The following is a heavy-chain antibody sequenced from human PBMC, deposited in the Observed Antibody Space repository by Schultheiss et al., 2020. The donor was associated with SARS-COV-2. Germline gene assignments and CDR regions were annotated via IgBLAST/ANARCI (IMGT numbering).Heavy chain of an antibody. J-gene: IGHJ4*02. CDR1: GFTFSSYA. Sequence: GGSLRLSCAASGFTFSSYAMSWVRQAPGKGLEWVSAISGRGTGTYYADSVKGRFTISRDNSKNTLYLQMNSLRAEDTAVYFCAHGYSYGYLSYWGQGALVTVSS. CDR3: AHGYSYGYLSY. V-gene: IGHV3-23*01. D-gene: IGHD5-18*01. CDR2: ISGRGTGT.